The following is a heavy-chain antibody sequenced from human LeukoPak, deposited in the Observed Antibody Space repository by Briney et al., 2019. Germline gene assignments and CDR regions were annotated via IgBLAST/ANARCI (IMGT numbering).Heavy chain of an antibody. D-gene: IGHD3-22*01. CDR1: GGTFSSYA. J-gene: IGHJ6*03. CDR2: IIPIFGTA. CDR3: ARCGSGYPYYYYYMDV. Sequence: HGASVKVSCKASGGTFSSYAISWVRQAPGQGLEWMGGIIPIFGTANYAQKFQGRVTITADESTSTAYMELSSLRSEDTAVYYCARCGSGYPYYYYYMDVWGKGTTVTVSS. V-gene: IGHV1-69*13.